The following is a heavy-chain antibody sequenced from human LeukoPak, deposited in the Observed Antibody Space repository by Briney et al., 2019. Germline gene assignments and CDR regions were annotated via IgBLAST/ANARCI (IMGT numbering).Heavy chain of an antibody. J-gene: IGHJ6*03. V-gene: IGHV4-59*12. CDR2: IYYSGST. Sequence: TSETLSLTCTVSGGSISSYYWSWIRQPPGKGLECIGYIYYSGSTNYNPSLKSRVTISVDTSKNQFSLKLSSVTAADTAVYYCARRSWASGGDKSRVYYYYMDVWGKGTTVTVSS. D-gene: IGHD2-21*02. CDR1: GGSISSYY. CDR3: ARRSWASGGDKSRVYYYYMDV.